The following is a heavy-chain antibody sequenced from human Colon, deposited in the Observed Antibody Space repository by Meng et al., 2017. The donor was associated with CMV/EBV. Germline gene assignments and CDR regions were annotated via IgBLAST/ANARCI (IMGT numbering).Heavy chain of an antibody. J-gene: IGHJ4*02. CDR3: ARDPDHGHRGSGRCLDS. V-gene: IGHV3-21*01. Sequence: GGSLRLSCAASGFTLSSYNMHWVRQAPGGGLEWVSFITGDSNVIRYADSVKGRFSISRDNAKNSLYLQMNSLRAADTALYYCARDPDHGHRGSGRCLDSWGQGTLVTVSS. CDR2: ITGDSNVI. CDR1: GFTLSSYN. D-gene: IGHD3-10*01.